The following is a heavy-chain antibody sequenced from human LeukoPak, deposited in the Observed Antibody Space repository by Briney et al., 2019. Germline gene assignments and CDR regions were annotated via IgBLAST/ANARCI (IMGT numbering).Heavy chain of an antibody. Sequence: ASVKVSCKASGGTFSSYAISWVRQAPGQGLEWMGWISAYNGNTNYAQKLQGRVTMTTDTSTSTAYMELRSLRSDDTAVYYCARIGYSNWFDPWGQGTLVTVSS. CDR2: ISAYNGNT. J-gene: IGHJ5*02. D-gene: IGHD5-18*01. V-gene: IGHV1-18*01. CDR1: GGTFSSYA. CDR3: ARIGYSNWFDP.